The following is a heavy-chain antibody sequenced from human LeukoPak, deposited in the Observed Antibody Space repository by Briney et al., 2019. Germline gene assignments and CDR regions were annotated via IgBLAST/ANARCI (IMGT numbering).Heavy chain of an antibody. CDR1: GYTFTSYG. V-gene: IGHV1-18*01. CDR2: ISAYNGNT. D-gene: IGHD2-8*01. Sequence: ASVKVSCEASGYTFTSYGISWVRQAPGQGLEWMGWISAYNGNTNYAQKLQGRVTMTTDTSTSTAYMELRSLRSDDTAVYYCARDPGVMVYAIFSYYYYGMDVWGQGTTVTVSS. CDR3: ARDPGVMVYAIFSYYYYGMDV. J-gene: IGHJ6*02.